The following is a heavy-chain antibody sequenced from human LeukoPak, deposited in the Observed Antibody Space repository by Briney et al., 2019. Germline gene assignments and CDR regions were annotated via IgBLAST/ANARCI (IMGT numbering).Heavy chain of an antibody. Sequence: GGSLRLSCAASGFAFSSYEMNWVRQAPGKGLEWVSHISSSGSTIYYADCVKGRFTISRDNAKNSLYLQMNSLRAEDTAVYYCARNIVPAAVNYYYYGMDVWGKGTTVTVSS. CDR2: ISSSGSTI. CDR1: GFAFSSYE. J-gene: IGHJ6*04. CDR3: ARNIVPAAVNYYYYGMDV. V-gene: IGHV3-48*03. D-gene: IGHD2-2*01.